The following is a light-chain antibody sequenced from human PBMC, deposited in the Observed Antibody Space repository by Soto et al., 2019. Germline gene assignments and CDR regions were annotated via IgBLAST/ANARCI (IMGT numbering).Light chain of an antibody. J-gene: IGKJ1*01. Sequence: DIQMTQSPSTLSVSVGDRVTITCRASQSISNWLAWYQQKPGKAPKLLIYKASNLESGVPSRFSGSGSGTEFTLTISSLQPDDFATYYCHQDNSYPWTFGQGTKVDIK. CDR3: HQDNSYPWT. CDR1: QSISNW. V-gene: IGKV1-5*03. CDR2: KAS.